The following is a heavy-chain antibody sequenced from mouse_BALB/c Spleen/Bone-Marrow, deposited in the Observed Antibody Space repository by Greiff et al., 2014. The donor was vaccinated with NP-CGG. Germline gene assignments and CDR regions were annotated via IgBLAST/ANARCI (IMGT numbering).Heavy chain of an antibody. Sequence: EVQVVESGGDLVKPGGSLKLSCAASGFTFSRYGVSWVRQTPDKRLEWVANISFGGGYTYYPDSVKGRFTISRDNAKNTLYLQMSSLKSEDTAMYYCARQYGNFGVMDYWGQGTSVTVSS. V-gene: IGHV5-6*01. CDR1: GFTFSRYG. D-gene: IGHD2-1*01. J-gene: IGHJ4*01. CDR3: ARQYGNFGVMDY. CDR2: ISFGGGYT.